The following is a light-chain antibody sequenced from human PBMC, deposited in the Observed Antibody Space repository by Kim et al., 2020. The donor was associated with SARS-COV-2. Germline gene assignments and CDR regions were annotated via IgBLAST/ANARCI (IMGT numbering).Light chain of an antibody. CDR2: GAS. CDR1: KNITIN. J-gene: IGKJ2*01. Sequence: VSLGERATLSCRASKNITINLAWYQKKSGHPPRLLIYGASTRTTGVPARFSGSGAVTDFTLTISSLQSEDIAVYYCQQYTFWPPDTFGQGTKLEI. CDR3: QQYTFWPPDT. V-gene: IGKV3-15*01.